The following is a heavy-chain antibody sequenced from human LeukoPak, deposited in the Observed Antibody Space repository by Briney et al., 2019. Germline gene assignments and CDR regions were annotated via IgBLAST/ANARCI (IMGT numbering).Heavy chain of an antibody. Sequence: GGSLRLSCAASGFTFDDYAMHWVRQAPGKGLEWVSGISWNSGSIGYADSVKGRFTISRDNAKNSLYLQMNSLRAEDTAVYYCARDLSFPRYDFWSGWDDAFDIWGQGTMVTVSS. D-gene: IGHD3-3*01. CDR1: GFTFDDYA. J-gene: IGHJ3*02. V-gene: IGHV3-9*01. CDR2: ISWNSGSI. CDR3: ARDLSFPRYDFWSGWDDAFDI.